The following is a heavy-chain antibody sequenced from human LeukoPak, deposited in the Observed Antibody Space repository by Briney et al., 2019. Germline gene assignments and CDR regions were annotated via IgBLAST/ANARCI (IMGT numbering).Heavy chain of an antibody. CDR2: ISTDAGET. CDR3: AKGSGNGYGSGPFDY. Sequence: PGGSLRLSCAASGFTFSNSGMSWVRQAPGKGLEWVSAISTDAGETHNADSVKGRFTISRDNSKNTVSLQMSSLRAEDTALYYCAKGSGNGYGSGPFDYWGQGTLVTVSS. V-gene: IGHV3-23*01. J-gene: IGHJ4*02. D-gene: IGHD3-10*01. CDR1: GFTFSNSG.